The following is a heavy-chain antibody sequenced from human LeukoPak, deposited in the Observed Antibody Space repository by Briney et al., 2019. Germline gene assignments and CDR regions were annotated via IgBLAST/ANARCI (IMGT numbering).Heavy chain of an antibody. CDR3: ARGRIGWDYFDY. V-gene: IGHV1-8*01. D-gene: IGHD6-19*01. CDR1: GYTSTSYD. CDR2: MNPNSGNT. J-gene: IGHJ4*02. Sequence: ASVKVSCKASGYTSTSYDISWVRQATGQGLEWMGWMNPNSGNTGYAQKFQGRVTMTRNTSISTAYMELSSLRSEDTAVYYCARGRIGWDYFDYWGQGTLVTVSS.